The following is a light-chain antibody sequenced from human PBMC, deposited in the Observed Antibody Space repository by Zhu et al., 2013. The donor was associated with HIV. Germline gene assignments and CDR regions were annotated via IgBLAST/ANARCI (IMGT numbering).Light chain of an antibody. CDR2: EVN. CDR1: SSDVGGYNY. V-gene: IGLV2-23*02. Sequence: QSALTQPASVSGSPGQSITISCTGTSSDVGGYNYVSWYQQHPGKAPKVMIYEVNKRPSGVSNRFSGSKSGNTASLTISGLQAEDEAHYYCCSFAGSRTLYAFGTGTEVTVL. CDR3: CSFAGSRTLYA. J-gene: IGLJ1*01.